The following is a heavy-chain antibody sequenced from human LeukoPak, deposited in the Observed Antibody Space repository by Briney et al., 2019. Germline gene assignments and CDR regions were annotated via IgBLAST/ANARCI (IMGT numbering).Heavy chain of an antibody. Sequence: PSETLSLTCAVYGGSFSGYYWSWIRQPPGKGLEWIGEINHSGSTNYNPSLKSRVTISVDTSKHQFSLKLSSVTAADTDVYYCARSIAARRGTLYYWGQGTLVTVSS. D-gene: IGHD6-6*01. CDR1: GGSFSGYY. CDR2: INHSGST. CDR3: ARSIAARRGTLYY. J-gene: IGHJ4*02. V-gene: IGHV4-34*01.